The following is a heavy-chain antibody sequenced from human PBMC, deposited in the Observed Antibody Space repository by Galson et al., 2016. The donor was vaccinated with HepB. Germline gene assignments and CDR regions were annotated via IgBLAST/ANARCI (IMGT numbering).Heavy chain of an antibody. Sequence: SVKVSCKASGYTFVTYAIHWVRQAPGQRLEWMGWINAGNGITKYSQKFQGRVTITRDTSASTAYMELSSLRYEDTAVYYCARDRAGFDPWGQGTLVTVSS. CDR1: GYTFVTYA. J-gene: IGHJ5*02. V-gene: IGHV1-3*01. CDR2: INAGNGIT. D-gene: IGHD1-14*01. CDR3: ARDRAGFDP.